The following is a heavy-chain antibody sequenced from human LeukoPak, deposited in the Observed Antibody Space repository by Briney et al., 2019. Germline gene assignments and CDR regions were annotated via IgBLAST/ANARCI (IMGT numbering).Heavy chain of an antibody. Sequence: AASVKDSCKASEYTSTSYDIKSVRQATEQGLESMGWMNPNSGNTGYAQKFQGRVTMTRNTSISTAYMELSSLTFEDTAVYYCARGRHPGPTWISEYWGQGTLVTVSS. CDR1: EYTSTSYD. V-gene: IGHV1-8*01. CDR2: MNPNSGNT. D-gene: IGHD5-12*01. J-gene: IGHJ4*02. CDR3: ARGRHPGPTWISEY.